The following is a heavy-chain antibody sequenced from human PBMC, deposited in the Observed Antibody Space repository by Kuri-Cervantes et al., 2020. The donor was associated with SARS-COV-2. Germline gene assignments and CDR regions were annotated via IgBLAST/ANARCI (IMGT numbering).Heavy chain of an antibody. D-gene: IGHD3-9*01. CDR3: AREKLRYFDWSKPPTPEYYFDY. Sequence: ASVKVSCKASGYTFTSYYMHWVRQAPGQGLEWMGWISAYNGNTNYAQKLQGRVTMTTDTSTSTAYMEVRSLRSDDTAVYYCAREKLRYFDWSKPPTPEYYFDYWGQGTLVTVSS. CDR1: GYTFTSYY. CDR2: ISAYNGNT. J-gene: IGHJ4*02. V-gene: IGHV1-18*04.